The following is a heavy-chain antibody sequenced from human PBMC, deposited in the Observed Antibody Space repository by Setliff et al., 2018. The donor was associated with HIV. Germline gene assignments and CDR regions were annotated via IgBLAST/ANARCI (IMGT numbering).Heavy chain of an antibody. CDR2: IKTDSGSP. D-gene: IGHD4-17*01. Sequence: ASVKVSCKASGYSFTNYAMNWVRQAPGQGLEWMGWIKTDSGSPTHAPGFTGRFVFSVDTSATTAYLQISSLKAEDTAVYYCARALYGDYGGDLNWLDPWGQGTLVTVSS. CDR1: GYSFTNYA. V-gene: IGHV7-4-1*02. CDR3: ARALYGDYGGDLNWLDP. J-gene: IGHJ5*02.